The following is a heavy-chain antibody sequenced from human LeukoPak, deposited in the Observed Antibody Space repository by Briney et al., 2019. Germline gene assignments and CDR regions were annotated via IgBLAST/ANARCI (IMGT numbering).Heavy chain of an antibody. CDR3: ARGEDGYNFDY. CDR1: GYTFTGYY. D-gene: IGHD5-24*01. CDR2: ISPNSGAT. Sequence: GASVKVSCKASGYTFTGYYMYWVRQAPGHGGEWMGWISPNSGATNYAQKFQGRVTMTRDTSISTAYMELSRLRSDDTSVYYCARGEDGYNFDYWGQGTLVTVSS. J-gene: IGHJ4*02. V-gene: IGHV1-2*02.